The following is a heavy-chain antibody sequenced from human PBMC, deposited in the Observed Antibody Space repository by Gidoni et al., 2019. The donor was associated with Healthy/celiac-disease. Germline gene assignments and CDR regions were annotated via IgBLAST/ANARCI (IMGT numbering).Heavy chain of an antibody. J-gene: IGHJ3*02. D-gene: IGHD3-10*01. CDR1: GLTFSSYS. V-gene: IGHV3-21*01. CDR3: ARGTGSGSYAFDI. CDR2: ISSSSSYI. Sequence: EVQLVESGGGLVKPGGSLRLSCEASGLTFSSYSMNWVRQAPGKGLEWVSSISSSSSYIYYADSVKGRFTISRDNAKNSLYLQMNSLRAEDTAVYYCARGTGSGSYAFDIWGQGTMVTVSS.